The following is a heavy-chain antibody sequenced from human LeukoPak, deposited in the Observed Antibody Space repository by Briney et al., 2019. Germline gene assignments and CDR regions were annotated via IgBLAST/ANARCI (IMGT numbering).Heavy chain of an antibody. Sequence: ASVKVSCKASGYTFTTYGISWVRQAPGQGLEWMGWISAYNGNTNYAQKLQGRVTMTTDTSTSTAYMELRSLRSGDTAVYYCARGSIVVVPAAIDGEIPFDVWGQGTMVTVSS. J-gene: IGHJ3*01. V-gene: IGHV1-18*01. CDR2: ISAYNGNT. CDR3: ARGSIVVVPAAIDGEIPFDV. D-gene: IGHD2-2*01. CDR1: GYTFTTYG.